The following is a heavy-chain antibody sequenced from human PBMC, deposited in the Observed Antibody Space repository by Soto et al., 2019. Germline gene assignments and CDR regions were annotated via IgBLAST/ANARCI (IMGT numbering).Heavy chain of an antibody. J-gene: IGHJ6*03. D-gene: IGHD1-7*01. CDR1: GDSVSSNSAA. CDR2: TCYRSRWYN. CDR3: AGTTSHHWLYMDV. V-gene: IGHV6-1*01. Sequence: QVQLQESGPGLVKPSQTLSLTCVISGDSVSSNSAAWNWIRLSPSRGLEWLARTCYRSRWYNDYAVSVRSRITVNPDTSKNQFSLQLTSVTPEDTAVYYCAGTTSHHWLYMDVWGKGATVTVSS.